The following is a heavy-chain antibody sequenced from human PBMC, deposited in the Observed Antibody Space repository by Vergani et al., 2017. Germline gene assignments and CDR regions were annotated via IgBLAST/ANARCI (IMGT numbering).Heavy chain of an antibody. D-gene: IGHD5-18*01. V-gene: IGHV3-43*01. J-gene: IGHJ6*02. CDR3: AKDIRGYFSTNYYYGMDV. CDR2: ISWDGGST. Sequence: EVQLLESGGGLVQPGGSLRLSCAASGFTFDDYTMHWVRQAPGKGLEWVSLISWDGGSTYYADSVKGRFTISRDNSKNSLYLQMNSLRTEDTALYYCAKDIRGYFSTNYYYGMDVWGQGTTVTVSS. CDR1: GFTFDDYT.